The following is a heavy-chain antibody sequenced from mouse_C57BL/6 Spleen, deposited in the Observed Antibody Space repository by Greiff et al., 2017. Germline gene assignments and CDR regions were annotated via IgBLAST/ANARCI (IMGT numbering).Heavy chain of an antibody. D-gene: IGHD1-1*01. Sequence: DAGGGLVQPKGSLKLSCAASGFTFNTYAMHWVRQAPGKGLEWVARIRSKSSNYATYYADSVKDRFTISRDDSQSMLYLQMNNLKTEDTAMYYCVRAEIYYYGSSYAMDYWGQGTSVTVSS. CDR2: IRSKSSNYAT. CDR3: VRAEIYYYGSSYAMDY. J-gene: IGHJ4*01. CDR1: GFTFNTYA. V-gene: IGHV10-3*01.